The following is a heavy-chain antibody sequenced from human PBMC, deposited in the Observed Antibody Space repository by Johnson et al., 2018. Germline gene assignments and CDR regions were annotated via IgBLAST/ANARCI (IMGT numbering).Heavy chain of an antibody. CDR1: GFTFSSYA. D-gene: IGHD3-3*01. Sequence: VQLVQSGGGVVQPGRSLRLSCAASGFTFSSYAMSWVRQAPGKGLEWVSAISGSGGSTYYADSVKGRFTISRDNSKITLYLQLNSLRTEDTAVYYGARGNDPDYDFWSGPLSYYGMDVWGQGTTVTVSS. J-gene: IGHJ6*02. CDR3: ARGNDPDYDFWSGPLSYYGMDV. CDR2: ISGSGGST. V-gene: IGHV3-23*04.